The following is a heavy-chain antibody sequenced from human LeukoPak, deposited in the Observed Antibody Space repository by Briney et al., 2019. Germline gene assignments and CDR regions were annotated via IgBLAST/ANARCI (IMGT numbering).Heavy chain of an antibody. CDR1: GYTFTGYY. V-gene: IGHV1-2*02. D-gene: IGHD3-10*01. Sequence: ASVKVSCKASGYTFTGYYMHWVRQAPGQGLEWMGWINPNSGGTNYAQKFQGRVTMTRDTSISTAYMELSSLRSEDTAVYYCARDSSRGLGNYYMDVWGKGTTVTISS. CDR2: INPNSGGT. CDR3: ARDSSRGLGNYYMDV. J-gene: IGHJ6*03.